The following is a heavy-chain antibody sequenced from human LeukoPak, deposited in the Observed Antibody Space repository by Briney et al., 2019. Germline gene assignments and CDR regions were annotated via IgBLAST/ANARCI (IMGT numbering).Heavy chain of an antibody. CDR1: GGSISSYY. CDR3: ARDRSGFDP. Sequence: SETLSFTCTVSGGSISSYYWSWIRQPPGKGLEWIGYIYYSGSTNYNPSLKSRVTISVDTSKNQFSLKLSSVTAADTAVYYCARDRSGFDPWGQGTLVTVSS. V-gene: IGHV4-59*01. J-gene: IGHJ5*02. CDR2: IYYSGST.